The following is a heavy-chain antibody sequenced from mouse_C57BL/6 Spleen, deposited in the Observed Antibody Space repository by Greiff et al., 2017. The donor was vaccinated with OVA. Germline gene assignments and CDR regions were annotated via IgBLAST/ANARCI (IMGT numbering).Heavy chain of an antibody. CDR3: ARKIMAYYYAMDD. J-gene: IGHJ4*01. D-gene: IGHD1-1*02. CDR1: GYTFTSYW. Sequence: VQLQQPGAELVKPGASVKMSCKASGYTFTSYWITWVKQRPGQGLEWIGDIYPGSGSTNYNEKFKSKATLTVDTSSSTAYMQLSSLTSEDSAVYYCARKIMAYYYAMDDWGQGTSVTVSS. CDR2: IYPGSGST. V-gene: IGHV1-55*01.